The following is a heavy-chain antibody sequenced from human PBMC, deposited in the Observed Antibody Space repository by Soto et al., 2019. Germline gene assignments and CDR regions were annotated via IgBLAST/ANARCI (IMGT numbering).Heavy chain of an antibody. V-gene: IGHV3-30-3*01. Sequence: PGGALRVSCVASGVTCSSYAMHWVRQAPGKGLEWVAVISYDESNEYYADSVKGRFPISRDNSKNTLYLQMTSLRAEDTAVYYCARGPSSLTRFDYWGQGTLVTVSS. D-gene: IGHD2-2*01. CDR2: ISYDESNE. CDR3: ARGPSSLTRFDY. J-gene: IGHJ4*02. CDR1: GVTCSSYA.